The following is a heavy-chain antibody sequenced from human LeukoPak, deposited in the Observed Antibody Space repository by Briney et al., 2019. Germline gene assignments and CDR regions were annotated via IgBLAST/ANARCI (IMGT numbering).Heavy chain of an antibody. Sequence: ASVKVSCKASVYTFTSYDINWVRQATGQGLEWMGWMNPNSGNTGYAQKFQGRVTMTRNTSISTAYMELSSLRSEDTAVYYCTLNDYGTEGYYFDYWGQGTLVTVSS. V-gene: IGHV1-8*01. CDR1: VYTFTSYD. D-gene: IGHD4-17*01. J-gene: IGHJ4*02. CDR3: TLNDYGTEGYYFDY. CDR2: MNPNSGNT.